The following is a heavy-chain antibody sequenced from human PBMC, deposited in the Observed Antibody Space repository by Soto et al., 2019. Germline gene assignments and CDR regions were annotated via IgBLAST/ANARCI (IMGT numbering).Heavy chain of an antibody. J-gene: IGHJ4*02. Sequence: PSETLSLTCIVSGDSIKSNVWWSWVRQSPGKALEWIGEVFHKGITNYNPSLWGRVTMSVDKANNQFSLMLTSVTAADTGIYYCERDAAVPGEADRFDYWGQGILVPV. D-gene: IGHD6-19*01. V-gene: IGHV4-4*02. CDR3: ERDAAVPGEADRFDY. CDR2: VFHKGIT. CDR1: GDSIKSNVW.